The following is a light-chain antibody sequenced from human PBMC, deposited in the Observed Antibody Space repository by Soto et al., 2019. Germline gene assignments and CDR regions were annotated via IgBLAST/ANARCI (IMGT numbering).Light chain of an antibody. J-gene: IGKJ4*01. CDR3: QQYDNSAPLS. CDR1: QSVRSSY. V-gene: IGKV3D-20*01. Sequence: EIVLTQSPATLSLSPGDRATLSCGASQSVRSSYVAWYQQKAGLAPRLLIYDGSSRASGIPDRFSGSGSGKDFTLTIGRLEPEDFAFFSCQQYDNSAPLSFGGGTK. CDR2: DGS.